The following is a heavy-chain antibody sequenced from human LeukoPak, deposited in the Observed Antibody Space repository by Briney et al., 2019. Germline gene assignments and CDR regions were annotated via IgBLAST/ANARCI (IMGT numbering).Heavy chain of an antibody. V-gene: IGHV3-30*02. CDR1: GFTFSSYG. CDR3: AKDQLQSAVAVLFDY. D-gene: IGHD6-19*01. Sequence: GGSLRLFCAASGFTFSSYGMHWVRQAPGKGLEWVAFIRYDGSNKYYADSVKGRFTISRDNSKNTLYLQMNSLRAEDTAVYYCAKDQLQSAVAVLFDYWGQGTLVTVSS. J-gene: IGHJ4*02. CDR2: IRYDGSNK.